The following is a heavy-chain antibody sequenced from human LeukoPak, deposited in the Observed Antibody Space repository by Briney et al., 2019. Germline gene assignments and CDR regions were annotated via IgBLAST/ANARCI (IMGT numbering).Heavy chain of an antibody. CDR3: ARDRGIQLWTSDAFDI. Sequence: GGSLRLSCAASAFTSSSYGMHGVGQAPGKGRGWVAFVRYEGTEKSYADSVKGRFTISRDNSKNTLYLEMNSLRTEDTAVYYCARDRGIQLWTSDAFDIWGQGTMVTVSS. D-gene: IGHD5-18*01. J-gene: IGHJ3*02. CDR1: AFTSSSYG. CDR2: VRYEGTEK. V-gene: IGHV3-30*02.